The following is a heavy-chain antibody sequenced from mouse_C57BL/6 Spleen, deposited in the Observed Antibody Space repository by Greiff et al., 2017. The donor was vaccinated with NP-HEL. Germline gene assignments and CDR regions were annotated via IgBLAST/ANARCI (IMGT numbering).Heavy chain of an antibody. Sequence: EVMLVESGGGLVKPGGSLKLSCAASGFTFSSYAMSWVRQTPEKRLAWVATISDGGSYTYYPDNVKGRFTISRDNAKNNLYLQMSHLKSEDTAMYYGERAHYCGSATYAMDYWGQGTSVTVSS. CDR1: GFTFSSYA. D-gene: IGHD1-1*01. CDR2: ISDGGSYT. J-gene: IGHJ4*01. CDR3: ERAHYCGSATYAMDY. V-gene: IGHV5-4*03.